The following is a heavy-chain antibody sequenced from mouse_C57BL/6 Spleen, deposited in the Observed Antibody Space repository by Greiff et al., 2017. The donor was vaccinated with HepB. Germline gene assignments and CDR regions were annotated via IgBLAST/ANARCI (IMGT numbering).Heavy chain of an antibody. CDR2: IYPGDGDT. D-gene: IGHD2-4*01. CDR3: ARYYYDYLAWFAY. V-gene: IGHV1-82*01. Sequence: QVQLQQSGPELVKPGASVKISCKASGYAFSSSWMNWVKQRPGKGLEWIGRIYPGDGDTNYNGKFKGKATLTADKSSSKAYMQLSSLTSEDSAVYFCARYYYDYLAWFAYWGQGTLVTVSA. J-gene: IGHJ3*01. CDR1: GYAFSSSW.